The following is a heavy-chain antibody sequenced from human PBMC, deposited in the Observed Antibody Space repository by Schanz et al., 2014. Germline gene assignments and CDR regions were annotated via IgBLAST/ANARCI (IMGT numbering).Heavy chain of an antibody. CDR3: VPMSIAAH. V-gene: IGHV3-11*06. J-gene: IGHJ4*02. Sequence: VQLVESGGGVVQPGRSLRLSCAASGFTFSDYYMSWIRQAPGKGLEWVSSISSTSSYIFYADSVKGRFTISRDNAKNSLYLQMNSLRAEDTAVYYCVPMSIAAHWGQGTLXTVSS. CDR1: GFTFSDYY. CDR2: ISSTSSYI. D-gene: IGHD6-6*01.